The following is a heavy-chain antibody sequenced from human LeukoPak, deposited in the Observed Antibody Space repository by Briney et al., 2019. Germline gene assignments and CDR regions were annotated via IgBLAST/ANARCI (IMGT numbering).Heavy chain of an antibody. D-gene: IGHD4-17*01. Sequence: GGSLRLSCAVSGFTFSSCSMNWVRQAPGKGLEWVSYISSSSSTIYYADSVKGRFTISRDNAKNSLYLQMNSLRAEDTAVYYCARDPFGGVGDYNDAFDIWGQGTMVTVSS. CDR2: ISSSSSTI. V-gene: IGHV3-48*01. J-gene: IGHJ3*02. CDR3: ARDPFGGVGDYNDAFDI. CDR1: GFTFSSCS.